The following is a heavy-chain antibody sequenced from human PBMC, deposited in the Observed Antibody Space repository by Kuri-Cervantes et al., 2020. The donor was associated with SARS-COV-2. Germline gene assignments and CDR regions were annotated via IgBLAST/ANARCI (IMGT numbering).Heavy chain of an antibody. CDR1: GGTFSSYA. V-gene: IGHV1-69*13. Sequence: SVKVSCKASGGTFSSYAISWVRQAPGQGLEWTGGIIPIFGTANYAQKFQGRVTITADESTSTAYMELSSLRSEDTAVYYCARERCMLYGYRCSYFDYWGQGTLVTVSS. D-gene: IGHD2-8*01. CDR2: IIPIFGTA. CDR3: ARERCMLYGYRCSYFDY. J-gene: IGHJ4*02.